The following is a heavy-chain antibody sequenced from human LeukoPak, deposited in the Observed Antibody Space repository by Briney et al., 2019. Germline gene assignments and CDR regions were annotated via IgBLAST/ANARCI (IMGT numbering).Heavy chain of an antibody. D-gene: IGHD3-10*02. CDR2: INAGNGNT. Sequence: GASVTVSCKASGYTFTSYAMHWVRQAPGQRLEWMGWINAGNGNTKYSQKFQGRVTIARDTSASTAYMELSSLRSEDTAVYYCARDSVRGLNWFDPWGQGTLVTVSS. V-gene: IGHV1-3*01. CDR1: GYTFTSYA. CDR3: ARDSVRGLNWFDP. J-gene: IGHJ5*02.